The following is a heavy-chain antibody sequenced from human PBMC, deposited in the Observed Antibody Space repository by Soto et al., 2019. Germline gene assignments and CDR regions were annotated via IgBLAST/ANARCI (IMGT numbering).Heavy chain of an antibody. D-gene: IGHD3-22*01. CDR2: ISAYNGKT. V-gene: IGHV1-18*01. J-gene: IGHJ6*02. Sequence: ASVKVSCKASGYTFTSYGISWVRQAPGQGLGWMGWISAYNGKTNFAQKLQGRVTMTTDTSTSTAYMELRSLRSDDTAVYYCARDTPFSSTFYDSSGYYGDYYYYGMDVWGQGTTVTVSS. CDR1: GYTFTSYG. CDR3: ARDTPFSSTFYDSSGYYGDYYYYGMDV.